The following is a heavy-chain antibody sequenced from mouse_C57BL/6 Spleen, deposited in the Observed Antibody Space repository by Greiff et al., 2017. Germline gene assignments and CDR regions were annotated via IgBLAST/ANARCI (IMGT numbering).Heavy chain of an antibody. V-gene: IGHV1-69*01. Sequence: QVQLQQPGAELVMPGASVKLSCKASGYTLTSYWMHWVKQRPGQGLEWIGEIDPSDSYTNYNQKFKGKSTLTVDKSSSTAYMQLSSLTSEDSAVYYCARKGEYGSVWYFDVWGTGTTVTVSS. D-gene: IGHD1-1*01. CDR3: ARKGEYGSVWYFDV. CDR2: IDPSDSYT. J-gene: IGHJ1*03. CDR1: GYTLTSYW.